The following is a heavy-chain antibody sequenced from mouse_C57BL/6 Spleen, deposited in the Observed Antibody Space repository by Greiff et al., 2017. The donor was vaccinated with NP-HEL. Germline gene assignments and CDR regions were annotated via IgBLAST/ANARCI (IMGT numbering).Heavy chain of an antibody. Sequence: EVQLVESGGGLVKPGGSLKLSCAASGFTFSDYGMHWVRQDPEKGLEWVAYISSGSSTIYYADTVKGRFTISRDNAKNTLFLQMTSLRSEDTAMYYCAREGDTYSTYYYGSSYWYFDVWGTGTTVTVSS. J-gene: IGHJ1*03. CDR3: AREGDTYSTYYYGSSYWYFDV. D-gene: IGHD1-1*01. CDR1: GFTFSDYG. V-gene: IGHV5-17*01. CDR2: ISSGSSTI.